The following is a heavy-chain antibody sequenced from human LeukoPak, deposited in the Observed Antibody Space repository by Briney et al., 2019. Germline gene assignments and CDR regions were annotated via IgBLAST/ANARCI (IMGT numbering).Heavy chain of an antibody. CDR3: ARGGNWFDP. V-gene: IGHV4-61*03. CDR1: GASVRSGSYY. Sequence: SETLSPTCTVSGASVRSGSYYWSWIRQPPGKGLEWIGYMYYSGSTNYNPSPKSRVTISIDTSKNYFSLRLTSVTAADTAVYYCARGGNWFDPWGQGTLVTVSS. CDR2: MYYSGST. J-gene: IGHJ5*02.